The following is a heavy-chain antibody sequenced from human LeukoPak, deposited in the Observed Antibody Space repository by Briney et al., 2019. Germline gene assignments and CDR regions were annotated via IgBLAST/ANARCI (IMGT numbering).Heavy chain of an antibody. Sequence: GGSLRLSCAASGFTFSNSGMHWVRQAPGKGLVWVSRIDRDGSRINYADSVKGRFTISRDNGKNTLFLQMNSLRAEDAAVYYCVRGNDYGGPHYWGQGTLVTVSS. V-gene: IGHV3-74*01. J-gene: IGHJ4*02. CDR3: VRGNDYGGPHY. D-gene: IGHD4-23*01. CDR2: IDRDGSRI. CDR1: GFTFSNSG.